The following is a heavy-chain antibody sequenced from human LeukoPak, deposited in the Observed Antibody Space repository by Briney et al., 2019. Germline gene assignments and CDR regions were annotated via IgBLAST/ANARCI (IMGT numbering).Heavy chain of an antibody. V-gene: IGHV3-73*01. J-gene: IGHJ3*02. CDR3: THPDYYDSSGLTLDAFDI. D-gene: IGHD3-22*01. Sequence: GGSLKLSCAASGFTFSGSAMHWVRQASGKGLEWVGRIRSKANSYATAYAASVKGRFTISRDDSKNTAYLQMNSLKTEDTAVYYCTHPDYYDSSGLTLDAFDIWGQGTMVTVSS. CDR1: GFTFSGSA. CDR2: IRSKANSYAT.